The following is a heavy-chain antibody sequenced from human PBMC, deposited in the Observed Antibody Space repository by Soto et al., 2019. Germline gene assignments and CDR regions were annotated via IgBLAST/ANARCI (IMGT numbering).Heavy chain of an antibody. CDR1: GGSLSAYY. Sequence: PSETLSLTCAVNGGSLSAYYWSWIRQPPGKGLEWIGEINQGGSTNYNPSLKSRVTIAVDTSKNHFSLKLSSVTAADTAVYYCARAYYYGSGRGRSMDVWGQGTTVTVSS. CDR2: INQGGST. V-gene: IGHV4-34*01. CDR3: ARAYYYGSGRGRSMDV. J-gene: IGHJ6*02. D-gene: IGHD3-10*01.